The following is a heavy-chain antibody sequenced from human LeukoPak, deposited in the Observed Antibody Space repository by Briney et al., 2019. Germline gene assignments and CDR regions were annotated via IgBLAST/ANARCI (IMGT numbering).Heavy chain of an antibody. D-gene: IGHD3-16*01. CDR2: INPSGGST. Sequence: GASVKVSCKASGYTFTSYYMHWVRQAPGQGLEGMGIINPSGGSTSYAQKFQGRVTMTRDMSTSTVYMELSSLRSEDMAVYYCVRDRLYAFDIWGQETMVTVSS. J-gene: IGHJ3*02. V-gene: IGHV1-46*01. CDR1: GYTFTSYY. CDR3: VRDRLYAFDI.